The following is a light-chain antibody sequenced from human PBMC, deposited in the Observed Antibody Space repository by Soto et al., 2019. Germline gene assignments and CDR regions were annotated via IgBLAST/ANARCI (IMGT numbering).Light chain of an antibody. Sequence: DIQMTQSPSTLSACVGDRVTITCRASQSISSWLAWYQQKPGKAPKLLIYKASSLESGVPSRFSGSGSGTEFTLTISSLQPDEFATYYCQQYNSPINFGPGTKVDIK. V-gene: IGKV1-5*03. CDR3: QQYNSPIN. CDR2: KAS. J-gene: IGKJ3*01. CDR1: QSISSW.